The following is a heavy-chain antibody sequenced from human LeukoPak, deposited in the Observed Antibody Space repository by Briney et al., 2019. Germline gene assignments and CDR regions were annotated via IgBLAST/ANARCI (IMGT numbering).Heavy chain of an antibody. V-gene: IGHV4-59*08. D-gene: IGHD6-13*01. J-gene: IGHJ3*02. CDR2: IYYSGST. Sequence: SETLSLTCTVSDGSISNYYGSWIRQAPGKGLEWIGDIYYSGSTNYNPSLKSRVTISIDTSNNQFSLNLSSVTAADTAVYYCARHWAAAGTDAFHIWGQGTMVTVSS. CDR3: ARHWAAAGTDAFHI. CDR1: DGSISNYY.